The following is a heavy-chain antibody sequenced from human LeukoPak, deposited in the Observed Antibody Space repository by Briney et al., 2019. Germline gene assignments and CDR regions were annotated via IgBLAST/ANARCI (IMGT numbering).Heavy chain of an antibody. J-gene: IGHJ4*02. V-gene: IGHV4-39*01. Sequence: SETLSLTCTVSGGSISNNNYYWGWIRQPPGKGLEWIGSIYYSGNTYYNPSLKSRVTISVDTSKNQFSLTLTSVTAADTAVHYCANYGYRGFFDYWGQGTLVTVSS. CDR1: GGSISNNNYY. D-gene: IGHD5-24*01. CDR2: IYYSGNT. CDR3: ANYGYRGFFDY.